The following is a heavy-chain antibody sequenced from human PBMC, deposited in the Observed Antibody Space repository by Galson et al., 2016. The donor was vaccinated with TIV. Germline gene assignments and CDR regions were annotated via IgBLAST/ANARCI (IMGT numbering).Heavy chain of an antibody. D-gene: IGHD3-22*01. CDR1: GFTFSPYA. CDR3: AKDGYYYDSSSKNWFDP. Sequence: SLRLSCAASGFTFSPYAMHWVRQAPGKGLEWLAVISDDGNSKYYADSVKGRFAISRDNSKNTLYLQMNNLRVEDTAVYYCAKDGYYYDSSSKNWFDPWGQGTLVTVSS. J-gene: IGHJ5*02. CDR2: ISDDGNSK. V-gene: IGHV3-30*09.